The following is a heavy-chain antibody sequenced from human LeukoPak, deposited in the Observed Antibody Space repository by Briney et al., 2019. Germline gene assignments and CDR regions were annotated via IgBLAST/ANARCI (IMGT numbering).Heavy chain of an antibody. CDR3: ARGGILITFGAIDY. V-gene: IGHV3-11*04. Sequence: PGGSLRLSCAASGFTFSDYYMSWLHQAPGKGLEWISYISSSGSTKYYADSVKGRFTISRDNAENSLYLQMNSLRAEDTAVYYCARGGILITFGAIDYWGQGTLVTVSS. J-gene: IGHJ4*02. CDR1: GFTFSDYY. CDR2: ISSSGSTK. D-gene: IGHD3-16*01.